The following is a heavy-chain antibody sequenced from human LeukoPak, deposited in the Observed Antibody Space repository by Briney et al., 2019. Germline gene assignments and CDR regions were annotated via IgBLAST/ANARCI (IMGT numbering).Heavy chain of an antibody. V-gene: IGHV3-23*01. J-gene: IGHJ3*02. CDR3: AKDLASRGSSSIVGAFDI. CDR2: ISGSGGST. CDR1: GFTFSSYA. Sequence: GGSLRLSCAASGFTFSSYAMSWVRQAPGKGLEWVSAISGSGGSTYYADSVKGRFTISRDNSKNTLYLQMNSLRAEDTAVYYCAKDLASRGSSSIVGAFDIWGQGTMVTVSS. D-gene: IGHD6-6*01.